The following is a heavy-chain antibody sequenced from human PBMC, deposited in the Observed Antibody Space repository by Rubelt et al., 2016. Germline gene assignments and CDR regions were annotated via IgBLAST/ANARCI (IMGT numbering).Heavy chain of an antibody. CDR3: ARVLAAWFDP. Sequence: QVQLVQSGAEVKKPGASVKVSCKASGYTFTSYDINWVRQATGQGLEWMGWMNPNSGNTGYAQKFQGRVTMTTDTSQSTAYMESRSLGADATAVYYCARVLAAWFDPWGQGTLVTVSS. CDR2: MNPNSGNT. J-gene: IGHJ5*02. V-gene: IGHV1-8*01. D-gene: IGHD6-13*01. CDR1: GYTFTSYD.